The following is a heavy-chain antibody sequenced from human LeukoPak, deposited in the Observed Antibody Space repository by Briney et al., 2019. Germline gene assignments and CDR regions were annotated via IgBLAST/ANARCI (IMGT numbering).Heavy chain of an antibody. V-gene: IGHV4-38-2*02. J-gene: IGHJ6*03. D-gene: IGHD4-17*01. CDR2: IYHSGST. CDR3: ARDYGDDYYYYYMDV. Sequence: PSQTLSLTCTVSGYSISSGYYWGWIRQPPGKGLEWIGSIYHSGSTYYNPSLKSRVTISVHTSKNQFSLKLGSVTAADTAVYYCARDYGDDYYYYYMDVWGKGTTVTVSS. CDR1: GYSISSGYY.